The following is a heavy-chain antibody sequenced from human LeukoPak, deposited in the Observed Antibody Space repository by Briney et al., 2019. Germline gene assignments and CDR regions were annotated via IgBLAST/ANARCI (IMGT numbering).Heavy chain of an antibody. D-gene: IGHD5-18*01. J-gene: IGHJ4*02. Sequence: PGGSLRLSCAASGFTFSSYWMHWVRQVPGKGLEWVANIKQDGSEKYYVDSVKGRFTISRDNAKNSLYLQMNSLRAEDTAVYYCARDTGGGYSCYDCWGQGTLVTVSS. V-gene: IGHV3-7*01. CDR1: GFTFSSYW. CDR3: ARDTGGGYSCYDC. CDR2: IKQDGSEK.